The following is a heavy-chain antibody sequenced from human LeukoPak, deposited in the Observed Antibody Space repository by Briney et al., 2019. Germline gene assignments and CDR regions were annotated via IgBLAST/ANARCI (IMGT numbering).Heavy chain of an antibody. CDR2: ISAYNGNT. D-gene: IGHD2-8*01. V-gene: IGHV1-18*01. J-gene: IGHJ4*02. CDR1: GYTFTIYG. CDR3: ARGSYPDCTNGVCPFDY. Sequence: VASVTVSCKASGYTFTIYGISWVRQAPGQGLEWMGWISAYNGNTNYAQKLQGRVTMTTDTSTSTAYMELRSLRSDDTAVYYCARGSYPDCTNGVCPFDYWGQGTLVSVSS.